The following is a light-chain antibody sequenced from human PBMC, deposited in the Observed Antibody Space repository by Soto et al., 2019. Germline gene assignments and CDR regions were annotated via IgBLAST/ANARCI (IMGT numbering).Light chain of an antibody. CDR2: SAS. CDR1: QSVNRGS. J-gene: IGKJ2*01. V-gene: IGKV3-20*01. CDR3: QQYGGSPPMYT. Sequence: EIVLTQSPGTLSLSPGESATLTCRASQSVNRGSLVWYQQKPGRAPRVRIYSASSRATGIPDRFSGSGSGTDFTLTISRLEPEDVALYYCQQYGGSPPMYTFGQGTKLEI.